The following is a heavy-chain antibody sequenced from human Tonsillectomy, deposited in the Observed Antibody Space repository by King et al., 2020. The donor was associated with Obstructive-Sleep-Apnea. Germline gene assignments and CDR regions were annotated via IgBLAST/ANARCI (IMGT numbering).Heavy chain of an antibody. CDR2: IKQDGSEK. CDR1: GFTFSSYW. D-gene: IGHD3-22*01. J-gene: IGHJ6*02. CDR3: ARRHYYDSSRMDV. Sequence: VQLVESGGGLVQPGGSLRLPCAASGFTFSSYWMSWVRQAPGKGLEWVANIKQDGSEKYDVDSVKGRFTISRDNAKKSLYLQMNSLRAEDTAVYYCARRHYYDSSRMDVWGQGTTVTVSS. V-gene: IGHV3-7*01.